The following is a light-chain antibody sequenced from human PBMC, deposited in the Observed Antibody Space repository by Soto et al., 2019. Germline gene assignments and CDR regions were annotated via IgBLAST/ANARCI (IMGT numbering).Light chain of an antibody. CDR2: AAS. V-gene: IGKV1-27*01. CDR1: QDIANY. J-gene: IGKJ1*01. CDR3: QWYNSAPGT. Sequence: DLQVTQSPSSLSASVGDRVTITCRPSQDIANYLAWYQQKPGKVPKLLIYAASTLQSGVPSRFSGSGSGTDFTLTITSLQPEDVATYYCQWYNSAPGTFGQGTKVEIK.